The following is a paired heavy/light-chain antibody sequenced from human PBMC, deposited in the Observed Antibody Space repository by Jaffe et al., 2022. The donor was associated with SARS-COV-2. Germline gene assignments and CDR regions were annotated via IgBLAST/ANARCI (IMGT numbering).Heavy chain of an antibody. D-gene: IGHD2-21*01. V-gene: IGHV3-11*01. CDR3: ARAKPPLYCGRVTCTDAFDV. CDR1: GFSFNDHY. J-gene: IGHJ3*01. Sequence: QVQLVESGGGLVRPGGSLRLSCTASGFSFNDHYMSWIRQAPGQGLEWVSEISSTGNLVYYADSVKGRFTISRDNDKTSLFLQMNSLKAEDTATYFCARAKPPLYCGRVTCTDAFDVWGQGTMVTVSS. CDR2: ISSTGNLV.
Light chain of an antibody. V-gene: IGKV2-30*01. J-gene: IGKJ2*01. Sequence: DVVMTQSPLSLPVTLGQPASISCRSSQSLVYSDGITYLNWFQQRPGQSPRRLIYRVSNRDSGVPERFSGSGSGTDFTLKISRVEAEDVGIYYCMQGTHWPRYTFGQGTKLEIK. CDR1: QSLVYSDGITY. CDR3: MQGTHWPRYT. CDR2: RVS.